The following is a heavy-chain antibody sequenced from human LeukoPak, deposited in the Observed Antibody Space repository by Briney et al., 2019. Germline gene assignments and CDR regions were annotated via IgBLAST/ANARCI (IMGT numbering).Heavy chain of an antibody. CDR1: GGSISSSSYY. CDR2: IYYSGST. D-gene: IGHD4-11*01. J-gene: IGHJ4*02. V-gene: IGHV4-39*07. CDR3: AKERATTTSFDY. Sequence: SETLSLTCTVSGGSISSSSYYWGWIRQPPGKGLEWIGSIYYSGSTYYNPSLKSRVTISVDTSKNQFSLKLSSVTAADTAVYFCAKERATTTSFDYWGQGTLVTVSS.